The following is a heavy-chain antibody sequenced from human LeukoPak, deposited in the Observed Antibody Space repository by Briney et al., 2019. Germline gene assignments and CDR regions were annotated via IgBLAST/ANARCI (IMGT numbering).Heavy chain of an antibody. CDR3: AKRDVVVAATFHYGMDV. Sequence: GGSLRLSCAASGFTFSTYAMSWVRQAPGKGLEWVSAISGSGGSTYYADSVKGRFTISRDNSKNTLYLQMNSLRAEDTAVYYCAKRDVVVAATFHYGMDVWGKGTTVTVSS. J-gene: IGHJ6*04. CDR1: GFTFSTYA. D-gene: IGHD2-15*01. V-gene: IGHV3-23*01. CDR2: ISGSGGST.